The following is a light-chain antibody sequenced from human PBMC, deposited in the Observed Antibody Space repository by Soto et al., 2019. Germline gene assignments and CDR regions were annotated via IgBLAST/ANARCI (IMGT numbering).Light chain of an antibody. CDR1: QSVSTY. Sequence: DIQMTQSPSSLSASVGDRVTITCRASQSVSTYLNWYYQKPGKAPKLLIYAASSLQGGVPSRFGGSGSGTDFTLTISSLQPEDFATYFCQQTYNRPWTFGQGTTVEIK. CDR2: AAS. V-gene: IGKV1-39*01. J-gene: IGKJ1*01. CDR3: QQTYNRPWT.